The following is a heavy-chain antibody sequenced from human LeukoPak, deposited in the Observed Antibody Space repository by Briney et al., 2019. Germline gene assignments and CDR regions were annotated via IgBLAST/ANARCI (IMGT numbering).Heavy chain of an antibody. CDR2: IYYSGST. V-gene: IGHV4-39*01. D-gene: IGHD3-22*01. Sequence: SETLSLTCTVSGGSISSSSYYWGWIRQPPGTGLEWLGSIYYSGSTYYNPSLKSRVTISVDTSKNQFSLKLSSVTAADTAVYYCARQVVVEYYYDSSGNYFDYWGQGTLVTVSS. J-gene: IGHJ4*02. CDR1: GGSISSSSYY. CDR3: ARQVVVEYYYDSSGNYFDY.